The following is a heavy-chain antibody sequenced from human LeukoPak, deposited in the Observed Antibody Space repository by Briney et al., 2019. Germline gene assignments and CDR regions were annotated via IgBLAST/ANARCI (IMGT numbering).Heavy chain of an antibody. D-gene: IGHD3-10*01. CDR1: GFSLSSFT. Sequence: PGGSLRLSCAASGFSLSSFTMSWVRQAPGKGLEWVALVSNDGENKYYADSVMGRFTISRDNSKNTLYLQTDSLRTEDTAIYYCASLIGKDFSLFDYWGQGTLVTVSS. CDR2: VSNDGENK. V-gene: IGHV3-30*04. CDR3: ASLIGKDFSLFDY. J-gene: IGHJ4*02.